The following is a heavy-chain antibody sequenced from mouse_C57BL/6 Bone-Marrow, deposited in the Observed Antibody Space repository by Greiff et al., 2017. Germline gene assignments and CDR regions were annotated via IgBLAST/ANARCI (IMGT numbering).Heavy chain of an antibody. CDR3: ARCPYDGYSVYWYFDV. CDR2: IDPSDSYT. J-gene: IGHJ1*03. CDR1: GYTFTSYW. D-gene: IGHD2-3*01. Sequence: QVQLQQPGAELVMPGASVTLSCKASGYTFTSYWMHWVKQRSGQGLVWIGEIDPSDSYTNYNQKFKGKSTLTVDKSSSTAYLQLSSLTSEDSAVYYCARCPYDGYSVYWYFDVWGTGTTVTVSS. V-gene: IGHV1-69*01.